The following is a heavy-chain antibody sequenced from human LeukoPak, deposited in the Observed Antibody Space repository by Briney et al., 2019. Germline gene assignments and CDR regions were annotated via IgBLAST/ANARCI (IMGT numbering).Heavy chain of an antibody. D-gene: IGHD3-22*01. V-gene: IGHV3-7*01. Sequence: PGGSLRLSCAASGFTFSSYWMSWVRQAPGKGLERVASINQDGNEKSYVDSVKGRFTISRDNAKNSRYLQMNSLRAEDTAMYYCTISNQARDTSGYPGDGYWGQGTLVTVSS. CDR1: GFTFSSYW. J-gene: IGHJ4*02. CDR3: TISNQARDTSGYPGDGY. CDR2: INQDGNEK.